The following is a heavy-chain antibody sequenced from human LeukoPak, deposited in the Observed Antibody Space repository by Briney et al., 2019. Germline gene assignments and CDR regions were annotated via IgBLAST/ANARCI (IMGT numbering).Heavy chain of an antibody. V-gene: IGHV3-11*04. CDR2: ISSSGSTI. CDR3: ARDPTIAVGPFDY. J-gene: IGHJ4*02. CDR1: GFTFSDYY. D-gene: IGHD6-19*01. Sequence: GGSLRLSCAAFGFTFSDYYMSWIRQAPGKGLEWVSYISSSGSTIYYADSVKGRFTISRDNAKNSLYLQMNRLRAEDTAVYYCARDPTIAVGPFDYWGQGTLVTVSS.